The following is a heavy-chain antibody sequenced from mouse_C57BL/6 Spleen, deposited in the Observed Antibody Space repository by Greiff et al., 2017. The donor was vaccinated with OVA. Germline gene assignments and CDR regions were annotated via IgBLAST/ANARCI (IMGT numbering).Heavy chain of an antibody. J-gene: IGHJ3*01. CDR1: GYTFTSYW. V-gene: IGHV1-52*01. D-gene: IGHD1-1*01. CDR3: ERSGYDSSEGFAY. Sequence: QVQLQQPGAELVRPGSSVKLSCKASGYTFTSYWMHWVKQRPIQGLEWIGNIDPSDSETHYNQKFKDKATLTVDKSSSTAYMQLSSLTSEDSAVYEGERSGYDSSEGFAYWGQGTLVTVSA. CDR2: IDPSDSET.